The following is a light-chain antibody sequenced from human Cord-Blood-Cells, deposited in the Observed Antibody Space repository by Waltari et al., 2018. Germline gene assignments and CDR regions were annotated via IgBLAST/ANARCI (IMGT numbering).Light chain of an antibody. V-gene: IGLV3-19*01. CDR3: NSRDSSGNHLV. Sequence: SSELTQDPAVSVALGQTVRIKSHGDSRRSYYASWYQQKPGQAPVLVIYGKNNRPSGIPDRFSGSSSGNTASLTITGAQAEDEADYYCNSRDSSGNHLVFGGGTKLTVL. CDR1: SRRSYY. CDR2: GKN. J-gene: IGLJ3*02.